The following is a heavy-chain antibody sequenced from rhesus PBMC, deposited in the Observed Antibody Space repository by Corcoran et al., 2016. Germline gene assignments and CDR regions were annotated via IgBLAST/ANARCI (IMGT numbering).Heavy chain of an antibody. CDR2: ISGSGGGT. Sequence: QLQLQDSGPGLVKPSETLSLTCAVSGGSISSNYWSWIRQPPGKGLEGIGRISGSGGGTDYNPSLKSRITISTDTSKNQFSLKLSSVTAADTAVYYCARDRGYSGSYYSPMGYWGQGVLVTVSS. D-gene: IGHD3-16*01. CDR1: GGSISSNY. J-gene: IGHJ4*01. V-gene: IGHV4-173*01. CDR3: ARDRGYSGSYYSPMGY.